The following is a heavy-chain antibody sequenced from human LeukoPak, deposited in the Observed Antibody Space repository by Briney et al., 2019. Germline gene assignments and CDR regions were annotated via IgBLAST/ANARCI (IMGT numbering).Heavy chain of an antibody. D-gene: IGHD1-1*01. CDR2: IIPIFGTA. CDR1: GGTFSSYA. Sequence: SVKVSCKASGGTFSSYAISWVRQAPGQGLEWMGGIIPIFGTANYAQKFQGRVTITADESTSTAYVELSSLRSEDTAVYYCARELERRVDAFDIWGQGTMVTVSS. V-gene: IGHV1-69*01. J-gene: IGHJ3*02. CDR3: ARELERRVDAFDI.